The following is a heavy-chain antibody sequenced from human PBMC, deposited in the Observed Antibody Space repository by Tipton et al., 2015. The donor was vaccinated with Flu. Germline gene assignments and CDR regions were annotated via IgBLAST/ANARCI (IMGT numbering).Heavy chain of an antibody. CDR2: IYPGDSDT. CDR1: GYILSTDW. V-gene: IGHV5-51*01. CDR3: VRQPGGVRYFDF. D-gene: IGHD1-14*01. Sequence: QLVQSGAEVTKPGKSLRISCEGSGYILSTDWIGWVRQMPGKGLEWVGIIYPGDSDTRYSPSFQGQVTISADKSISTAYLQWSTLKASDTAMYYCVRQPGGVRYFDFWGRGTLVTVSP. J-gene: IGHJ2*01.